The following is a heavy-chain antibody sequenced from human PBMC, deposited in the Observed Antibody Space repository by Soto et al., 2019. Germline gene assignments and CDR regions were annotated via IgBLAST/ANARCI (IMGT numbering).Heavy chain of an antibody. V-gene: IGHV4-34*01. D-gene: IGHD5-12*01. CDR1: GGSFSGYY. Sequence: PSETLSLTCAVYGGSFSGYYWSWIRQRLGKGLEWIREINHSGSTNYNPSLKSRVTISVDTSKNQFSLKLSSVTAADTAVYYCARTGRLYSGCDWLYYYYMDVWGKGTTVTVSS. J-gene: IGHJ6*03. CDR2: INHSGST. CDR3: ARTGRLYSGCDWLYYYYMDV.